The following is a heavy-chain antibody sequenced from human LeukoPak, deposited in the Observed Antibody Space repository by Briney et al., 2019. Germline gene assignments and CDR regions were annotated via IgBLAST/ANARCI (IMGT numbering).Heavy chain of an antibody. CDR1: GGSISSGGYY. J-gene: IGHJ5*02. D-gene: IGHD6-13*01. V-gene: IGHV4-31*03. CDR2: MYYSGST. Sequence: SETLSLTCTVSGGSISSGGYYWSWIRQHPGGGLQWIGYMYYSGSTSYNPSLKSRVTISVDTSKNQFSLKLSSVTAADTAVYYCARRIAAAGTRWFDPWGQGTLVTVSS. CDR3: ARRIAAAGTRWFDP.